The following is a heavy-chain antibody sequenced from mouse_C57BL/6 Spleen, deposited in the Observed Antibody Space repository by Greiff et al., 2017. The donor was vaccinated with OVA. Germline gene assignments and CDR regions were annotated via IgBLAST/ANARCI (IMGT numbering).Heavy chain of an antibody. J-gene: IGHJ2*01. CDR1: GSTFTSYW. V-gene: IGHV1-53*01. CDR3: ARDYYYGSIYPYYFDY. D-gene: IGHD1-1*01. Sequence: VQLQQPGTELVKPGASVKLSCKASGSTFTSYWMHWVKQMPGQGLEWIGNINPSNGGTNYNEKFKSKATLTVDKSSSTAYMQLSSLTSEDSAVYYCARDYYYGSIYPYYFDYWGQGTTLTVSS. CDR2: INPSNGGT.